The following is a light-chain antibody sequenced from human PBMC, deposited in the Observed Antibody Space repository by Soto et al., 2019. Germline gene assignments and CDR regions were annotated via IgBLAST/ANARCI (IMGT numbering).Light chain of an antibody. J-gene: IGKJ4*01. Sequence: EIVLTQSPATLSLSPGERATFSCRASQSISNYLAWYQQKPAQAPKLLIYDVSNRAAGIPARFSGSGYGTDFTLTISSLEPEDFAVYYCQQRSKWPLTFGGGTKVEIK. V-gene: IGKV3-11*01. CDR2: DVS. CDR3: QQRSKWPLT. CDR1: QSISNY.